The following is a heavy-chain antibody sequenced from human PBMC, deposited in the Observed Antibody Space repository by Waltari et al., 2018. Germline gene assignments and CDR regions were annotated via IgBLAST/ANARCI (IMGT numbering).Heavy chain of an antibody. D-gene: IGHD4-17*01. V-gene: IGHV4-59*01. J-gene: IGHJ4*02. CDR3: VRSYTETTTPIAGY. CDR1: GGSLSGYY. Sequence: QVQLQESGPGLVRPSETLSLTCSVFGGSLSGYYWSWLRQPPGKGLEWIGCSGKKYNPSLRSRVTISLDTSKNQFSLELTSVTTADTAVYYCVRSYTETTTPIAGYWGQGILVTVSS. CDR2: CSGK.